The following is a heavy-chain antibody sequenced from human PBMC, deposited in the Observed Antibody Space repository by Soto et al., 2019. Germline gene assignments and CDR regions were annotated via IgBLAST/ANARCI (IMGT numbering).Heavy chain of an antibody. CDR3: AKLLWFGELSYYFDY. D-gene: IGHD3-10*01. V-gene: IGHV3-30*18. CDR1: GFTFSSYG. J-gene: IGHJ4*02. Sequence: GGSLRLSCAASGFTFSSYGMHWVRQAPGKGLEWVAVISYDGSNKYYADSVKGRFTISRDNSKNTLYLQMNSLRAEDTAVYYCAKLLWFGELSYYFDYWGQGTLVTVSS. CDR2: ISYDGSNK.